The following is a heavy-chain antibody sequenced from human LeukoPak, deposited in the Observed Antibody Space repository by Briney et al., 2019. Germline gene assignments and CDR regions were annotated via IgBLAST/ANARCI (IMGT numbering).Heavy chain of an antibody. J-gene: IGHJ3*02. CDR1: GGSISSYY. CDR3: ARGDDTDAFDI. Sequence: SETLSLTCTVSGGSISSYYWSWIRQPPGKGLEWIGYIYYSGSTNYNPSLKSRVTISVDTSKNQFPLKLSSVTAADTAVYYCARGDDTDAFDIWGQGTMVTVSS. D-gene: IGHD3-22*01. V-gene: IGHV4-59*01. CDR2: IYYSGST.